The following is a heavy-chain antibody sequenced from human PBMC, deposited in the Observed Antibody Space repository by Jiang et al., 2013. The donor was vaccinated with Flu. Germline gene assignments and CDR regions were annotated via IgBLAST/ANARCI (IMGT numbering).Heavy chain of an antibody. CDR3: ARDYAYSSSWYGHYYYGMDV. CDR1: GYTFTSYY. J-gene: IGHJ6*02. V-gene: IGHV1-46*01. CDR2: INPSGGST. D-gene: IGHD6-13*01. Sequence: GAEVKKPGASVKVSCKASGYTFTSYYMHWVRQAPGQGLEWMGIINPSGGSTSYAQKFQGRVTMTRDTSTSTVYMELSSLRSEDTAVYYCARDYAYSSSWYGHYYYGMDVWGQGTTVTVSS.